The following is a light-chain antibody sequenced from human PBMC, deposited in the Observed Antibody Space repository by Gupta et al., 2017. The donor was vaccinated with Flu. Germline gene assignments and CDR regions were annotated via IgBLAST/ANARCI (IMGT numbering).Light chain of an antibody. CDR2: KAS. J-gene: IGKJ2*03. Sequence: DIQMTQFPSTLSASVGDRVTITCRASQTINNWLAWYQQKPVKAPKLLIYKASSLEGGVPSTSSARGSGTEINRKMRRMKPDEFATYYSQVNTTEVNSFG. CDR1: QTINNW. V-gene: IGKV1-5*03. CDR3: QVNTTEVNS.